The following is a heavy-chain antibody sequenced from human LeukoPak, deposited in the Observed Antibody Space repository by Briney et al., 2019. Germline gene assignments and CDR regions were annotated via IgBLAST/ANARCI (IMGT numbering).Heavy chain of an antibody. J-gene: IGHJ6*02. CDR3: PRFGGGYSMEV. CDR1: GFSFSSYS. V-gene: IGHV3-21*01. Sequence: PGGSLRLSCAASGFSFSSYSMNWVRQAPGKGLEWVSSISSSSSYIYYADSVKGRFTISRDNAKNPLYLQMNSLRAEDTAVYFCPRFGGGYSMEVWGQGTTVTVSS. CDR2: ISSSSSYI. D-gene: IGHD2-15*01.